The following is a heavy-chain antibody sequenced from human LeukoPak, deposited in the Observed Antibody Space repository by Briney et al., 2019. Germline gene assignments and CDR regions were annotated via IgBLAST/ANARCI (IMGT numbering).Heavy chain of an antibody. V-gene: IGHV4-34*01. CDR1: GGSFSGYY. D-gene: IGHD3-22*01. Sequence: ETLSLTCAVYGGSFSGYYWTWIRQTPEKGLEWIGEMNPSGRTSYNPSLKSRVTIAVDTSKNLFSLKLSSVTAADTAVYYCARGRQDVTMIVVVMTAVSYYLDVWGKGTTVTVS. CDR3: ARGRQDVTMIVVVMTAVSYYLDV. CDR2: MNPSGRT. J-gene: IGHJ6*03.